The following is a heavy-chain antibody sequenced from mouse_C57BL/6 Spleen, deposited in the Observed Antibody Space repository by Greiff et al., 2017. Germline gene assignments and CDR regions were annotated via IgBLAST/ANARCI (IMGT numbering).Heavy chain of an antibody. CDR3: ARYPYGNFRGFDY. Sequence: QVQLQQSGAELVKPGASVKMSCKASGYTFTSYWITWVKQRPGQGLEWIGDIYPGSGSTNYNEKFKSKATLTVDTSSSTAYMQLSSLTSEDSAVYYCARYPYGNFRGFDYWGQGTTLTVSS. CDR1: GYTFTSYW. V-gene: IGHV1-55*01. J-gene: IGHJ2*01. CDR2: IYPGSGST. D-gene: IGHD2-1*01.